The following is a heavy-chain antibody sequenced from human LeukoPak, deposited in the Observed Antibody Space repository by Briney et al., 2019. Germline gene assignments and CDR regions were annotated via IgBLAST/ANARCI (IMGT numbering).Heavy chain of an antibody. Sequence: PGGSLRLSCAASGFTVSSNYMSWVRQAPGKGLEWVSVIYSGGGTYYADSVKGRFMISRDNSKNTLYLQMNSLRAEDTAVYYCARDPQRAKEYGYYFDYWGQGTLVTVSS. CDR1: GFTVSSNY. J-gene: IGHJ4*02. CDR2: IYSGGGT. CDR3: ARDPQRAKEYGYYFDY. V-gene: IGHV3-66*01. D-gene: IGHD1-26*01.